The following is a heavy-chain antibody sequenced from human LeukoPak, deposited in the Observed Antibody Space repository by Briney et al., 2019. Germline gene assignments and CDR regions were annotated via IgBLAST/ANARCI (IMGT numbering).Heavy chain of an antibody. D-gene: IGHD6-19*01. CDR1: GFTFSSYA. CDR3: AKDLGSSGWYIVGATIDY. J-gene: IGHJ4*02. V-gene: IGHV3-23*01. Sequence: PGGSLRLSCAASGFTFSSYAMSWVRQAPGKGLEWVSAISGSGGSTYYADSVKGRFTISRDNSKNTLYLQMNSLRAEDTAVYYCAKDLGSSGWYIVGATIDYWGQGTLVTVSS. CDR2: ISGSGGST.